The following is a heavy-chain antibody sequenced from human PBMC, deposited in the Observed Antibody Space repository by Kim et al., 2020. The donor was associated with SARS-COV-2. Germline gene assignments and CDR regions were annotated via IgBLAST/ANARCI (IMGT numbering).Heavy chain of an antibody. CDR2: ISWNSGSI. Sequence: GGSLRLSCAASGFTFDDYAMHWVRQAPGKGLEWVSGISWNSGSIGYADSVKGRFTISRDNAKNSLYLQMNSLRAEDTALYYCAKGPPGATVAGPFDYWC. J-gene: IGHJ4*01. V-gene: IGHV3-9*01. CDR3: AKGPPGATVAGPFDY. CDR1: GFTFDDYA. D-gene: IGHD6-19*01.